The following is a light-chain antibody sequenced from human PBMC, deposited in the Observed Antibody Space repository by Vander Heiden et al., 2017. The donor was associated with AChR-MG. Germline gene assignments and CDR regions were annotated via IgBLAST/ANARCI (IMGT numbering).Light chain of an antibody. CDR2: DVS. V-gene: IGLV2-14*03. J-gene: IGLJ3*02. CDR1: SSDVGGYNY. CDR3: SSYTSSSTWV. Sequence: QSALTQPASVSWSPGQSITISCPGTSSDVGGYNYVSWYQQHPGKAPKLMIYDVSNRPSGVSNRFSGSKSGNTASLTISGLQAEDEADYYCSSYTSSSTWVFGGGTKLTVL.